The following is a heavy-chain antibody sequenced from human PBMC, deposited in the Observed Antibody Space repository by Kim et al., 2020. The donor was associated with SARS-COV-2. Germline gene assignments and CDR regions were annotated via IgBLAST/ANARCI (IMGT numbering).Heavy chain of an antibody. Sequence: VDSVKGRFTISVDNAKTSLYLQMNSLRAEDTAVYYCARDNYYDSSGFLDYWGQGTLVTVSS. D-gene: IGHD3-22*01. V-gene: IGHV3-7*01. CDR3: ARDNYYDSSGFLDY. J-gene: IGHJ4*02.